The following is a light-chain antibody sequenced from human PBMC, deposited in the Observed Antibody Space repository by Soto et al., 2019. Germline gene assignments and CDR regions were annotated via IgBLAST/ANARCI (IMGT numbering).Light chain of an antibody. CDR1: ISDVGGYNY. Sequence: QSALTQPASVSGSPGQSITISCTGAISDVGGYNYVSWYQQHPDRAPKLIIYEVSNRPSGVSIRFSGSKSANTASLTISGLQAEDEADYYCSSYTNTYTVLFGGGTKLTVL. V-gene: IGLV2-14*03. CDR2: EVS. CDR3: SSYTNTYTVL. J-gene: IGLJ2*01.